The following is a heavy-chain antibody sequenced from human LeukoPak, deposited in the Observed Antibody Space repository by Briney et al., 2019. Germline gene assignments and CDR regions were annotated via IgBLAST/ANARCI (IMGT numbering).Heavy chain of an antibody. CDR1: GFTFSSYS. Sequence: GGSLRLSCAASGFTFSSYSMNWVRQAPGKGLEWVSSISSSSSYIYYADSVKGRFTISRDNAKNSLYLQMNSLRAEDTAAYFCARDSYSKNDYWGQGTLVTVSS. V-gene: IGHV3-21*01. CDR2: ISSSSSYI. J-gene: IGHJ4*02. D-gene: IGHD4-11*01. CDR3: ARDSYSKNDY.